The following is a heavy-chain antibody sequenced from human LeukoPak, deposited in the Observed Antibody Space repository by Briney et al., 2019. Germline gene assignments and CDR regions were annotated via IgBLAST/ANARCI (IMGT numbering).Heavy chain of an antibody. CDR2: IIPILGIA. CDR1: GGTFSSYA. Sequence: SVTVSFKASGGTFSSYAISWVRQAPGQGLEWMGRIIPILGIANYAQKFQGRVTITADKSTSTAYMELSSLRPEDTAVYYCATPGHYYDSSGYNDAFDIWGQGTMVTVSS. V-gene: IGHV1-69*04. D-gene: IGHD3-22*01. J-gene: IGHJ3*02. CDR3: ATPGHYYDSSGYNDAFDI.